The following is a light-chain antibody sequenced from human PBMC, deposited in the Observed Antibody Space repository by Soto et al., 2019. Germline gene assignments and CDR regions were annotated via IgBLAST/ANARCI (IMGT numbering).Light chain of an antibody. J-gene: IGKJ1*01. Sequence: DIKMTQSPSSLSASVGDRVTITCRASQGISNNLVWYQQKPGKIPNLLIYAASTLKSRVPSRFSSSRSGTDVTLTISSLQPEDVATYYCQKYDRDPWTFGQGTKVEIK. V-gene: IGKV1-27*01. CDR2: AAS. CDR3: QKYDRDPWT. CDR1: QGISNN.